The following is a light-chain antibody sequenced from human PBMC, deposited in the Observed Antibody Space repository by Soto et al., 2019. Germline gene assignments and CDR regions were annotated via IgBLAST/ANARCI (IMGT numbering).Light chain of an antibody. V-gene: IGLV2-14*03. CDR3: GSYTTANTYV. CDR1: SSDIGRYNY. Sequence: QSVLTQPASVSGSPGQLITISCTGSSSDIGRYNYVSWYQQLPGKAPKLIIYEVSNRPSGVSDRFSGSKSGNTASLSISGLQTEDEADYYCGSYTTANTYVFGTGTKVTVL. J-gene: IGLJ1*01. CDR2: EVS.